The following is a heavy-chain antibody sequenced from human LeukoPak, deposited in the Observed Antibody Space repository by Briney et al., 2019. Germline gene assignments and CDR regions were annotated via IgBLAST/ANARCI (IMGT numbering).Heavy chain of an antibody. Sequence: AETLSLTCTVSGGSISSYYGSWIRQPPAKGLEGSGYIYYRGSTNYNPSLKSRVTIPVDTSKNQFSLKLRSVTAADTAVYYCARGGAPTTKLGPFDYWGQGTLVTVSS. CDR2: IYYRGST. CDR3: ARGGAPTTKLGPFDY. J-gene: IGHJ4*02. V-gene: IGHV4-59*01. D-gene: IGHD4-17*01. CDR1: GGSISSYY.